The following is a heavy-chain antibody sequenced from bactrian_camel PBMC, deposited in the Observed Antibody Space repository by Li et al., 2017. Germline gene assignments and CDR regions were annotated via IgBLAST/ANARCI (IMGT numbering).Heavy chain of an antibody. CDR3: ATGDSDYLHPFDD. CDR1: GFTFSSFP. CDR2: INTGGETT. D-gene: IGHD4*01. V-gene: IGHV3S40*01. Sequence: VQLVESGGGLVQPGGSLRLSCGASGFTFSSFPMTYVRQAPGKGLEWVSAINTGGETTYYADSVKGRFTTSRDNAKNTVYLQMNSLKSEDTARYYCATGDSDYLHPFDDWGRGTQVTVS. J-gene: IGHJ4*01.